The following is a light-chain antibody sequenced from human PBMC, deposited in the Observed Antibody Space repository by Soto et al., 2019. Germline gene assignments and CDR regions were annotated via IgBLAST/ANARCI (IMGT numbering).Light chain of an antibody. CDR3: QQYYSYPLWT. J-gene: IGKJ1*01. CDR1: QGISSY. V-gene: IGKV1-8*01. CDR2: AAS. Sequence: ALRMTQSPSSFSASTGDRVTITCRASQGISSYLAWYQQKPGKAPKLLIYAASTLQSGVPSRFSGSGSGTDFTLTISCLQSEDFATYYCQQYYSYPLWTFGQGTKVEIK.